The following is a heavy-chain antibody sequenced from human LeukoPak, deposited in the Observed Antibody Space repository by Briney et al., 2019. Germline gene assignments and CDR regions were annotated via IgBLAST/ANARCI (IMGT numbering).Heavy chain of an antibody. V-gene: IGHV3-23*01. Sequence: PGGSLRLSCAASGFTLSSYAMSWVRQAPGKGLEWVSAISGSGGSTYYADSVKGRFTISRDNAKNSLYLQMNSLRAEDTAVYYCARWIFWSGYLFDYWGQGTLVTVSS. D-gene: IGHD3-3*01. CDR2: ISGSGGST. CDR1: GFTLSSYA. J-gene: IGHJ4*02. CDR3: ARWIFWSGYLFDY.